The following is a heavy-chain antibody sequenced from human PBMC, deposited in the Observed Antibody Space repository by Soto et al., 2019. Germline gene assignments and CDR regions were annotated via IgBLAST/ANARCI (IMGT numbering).Heavy chain of an antibody. V-gene: IGHV3-11*01. D-gene: IGHD4-17*01. Sequence: QVQLVESGGGLVKPGGSLRLSCAASGFAFSDPYMSWIRQAPGKGLECISYISSSGSTIYYADSVKGRFTISRDNAKKSLYLQMDSLTADDTAVYYCARVGASVTTPFDYWGQGTQVTVSS. CDR3: ARVGASVTTPFDY. J-gene: IGHJ4*02. CDR1: GFAFSDPY. CDR2: ISSSGSTI.